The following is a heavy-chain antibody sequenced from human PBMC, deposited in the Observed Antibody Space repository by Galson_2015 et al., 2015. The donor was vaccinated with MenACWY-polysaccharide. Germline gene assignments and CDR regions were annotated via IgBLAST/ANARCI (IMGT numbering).Heavy chain of an antibody. J-gene: IGHJ3*02. Sequence: SVKVSCKASGYTFTSYGISWVRQAPGQGLEWMGGIIPIFGTANYAQKFQGRVTITADESTSTAYMELSSLRSEDTAVYYCARDKGGSLMDDAFDIWGQGTMVTVSS. D-gene: IGHD1-26*01. CDR2: IIPIFGTA. CDR3: ARDKGGSLMDDAFDI. V-gene: IGHV1-69*13. CDR1: GYTFTSYG.